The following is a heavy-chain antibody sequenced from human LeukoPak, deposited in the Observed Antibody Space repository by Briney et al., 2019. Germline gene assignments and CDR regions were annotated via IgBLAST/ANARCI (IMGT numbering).Heavy chain of an antibody. D-gene: IGHD2-2*01. Sequence: GGSLRLSCAASGFTFSSYWMTWVRQAPGKGLEWVANIKQDGSEKYYVDSVWGRFTISRDNAQNSLSLQMNILRPQDTAVYYCARAYCRSTNCCYPSWGQGTLVTVSS. CDR1: GFTFSSYW. V-gene: IGHV3-7*01. CDR2: IKQDGSEK. J-gene: IGHJ5*02. CDR3: ARAYCRSTNCCYPS.